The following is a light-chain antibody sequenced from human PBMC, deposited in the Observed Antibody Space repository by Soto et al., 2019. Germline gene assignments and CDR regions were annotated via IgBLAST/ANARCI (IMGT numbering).Light chain of an antibody. V-gene: IGLV2-23*01. CDR2: EGS. CDR1: SSDVGSYNL. Sequence: QSVLTQPASVSGCPGQSITISCTGTSSDVGSYNLVSWYQQHPGKAPKLMIYEGSKRPSGVSNRFSGSKSGNTASLTISGLQAEDVADYYCCSYSGSSTVGVFGGGTKLTVL. J-gene: IGLJ2*01. CDR3: CSYSGSSTVGV.